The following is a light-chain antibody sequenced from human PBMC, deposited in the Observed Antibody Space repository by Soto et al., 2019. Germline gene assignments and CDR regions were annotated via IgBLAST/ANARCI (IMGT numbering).Light chain of an antibody. CDR2: GAS. CDR1: QSVSNN. Sequence: EIVMTQSPATLSVSPGERATLSCRASQSVSNNLAWYQQKPGQAPRLLIYGASTRATGVPARFSGSGSGTEFTLTISNLQSEDFAVYYCQQYNNWPLTFGGGTKVEI. CDR3: QQYNNWPLT. V-gene: IGKV3-15*01. J-gene: IGKJ4*01.